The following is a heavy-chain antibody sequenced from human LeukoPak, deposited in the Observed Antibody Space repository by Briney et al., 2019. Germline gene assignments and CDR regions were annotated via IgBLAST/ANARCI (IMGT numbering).Heavy chain of an antibody. CDR2: INYNSGDT. CDR3: ASIVVVTARYAFDI. J-gene: IGHJ3*02. CDR1: RYTXTGYY. Sequence: ASVKVSCKASRYTXTGYYMHWVRQAPGQGVEWMGWINYNSGDTNYAQKFQGRVTMTRDTSISTAYIELSRLRSDDTAVYYCASIVVVTARYAFDIWGQGTMVTVPS. D-gene: IGHD2-21*02. V-gene: IGHV1-2*02.